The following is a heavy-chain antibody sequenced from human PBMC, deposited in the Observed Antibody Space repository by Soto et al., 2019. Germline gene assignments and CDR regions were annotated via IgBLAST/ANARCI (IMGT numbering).Heavy chain of an antibody. CDR1: GFTFSNDW. Sequence: EAQLVESGGGLVKPGGSLRLSCAASGFTFSNDWMSWVRQAPGKGLEWVGRIKTNTDGGTTDYAAPVKGRFTISRDDSENTLSLQMNSLKAEDTAVYYCTTGRAHWGQGTLVTVSS. J-gene: IGHJ4*02. CDR3: TTGRAH. V-gene: IGHV3-15*01. CDR2: IKTNTDGGTT.